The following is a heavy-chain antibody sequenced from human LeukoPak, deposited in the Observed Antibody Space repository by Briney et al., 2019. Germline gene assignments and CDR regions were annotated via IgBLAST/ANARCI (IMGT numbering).Heavy chain of an antibody. J-gene: IGHJ4*02. Sequence: SVKVSCKASGFTFTSSAVQWVRQARGQRLEWIGWIVVGSGNTNYAQKFQERVTITRDMSTSTAYMELSSLRSEDTAVYYCAAEFTGSYYYFDYWGQGTLVTVSS. CDR3: AAEFTGSYYYFDY. V-gene: IGHV1-58*01. CDR2: IVVGSGNT. D-gene: IGHD1-26*01. CDR1: GFTFTSSA.